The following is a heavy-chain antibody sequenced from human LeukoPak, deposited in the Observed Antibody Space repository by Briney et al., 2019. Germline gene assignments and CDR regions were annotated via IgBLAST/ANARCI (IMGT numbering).Heavy chain of an antibody. J-gene: IGHJ5*02. Sequence: ASVKVSCKASGGTFSSYAISWVRQAPGQGLEWMGGIIPIFGTANYAQKFQGRVTITTDESTSTAYMELSSLRSEDTAVYYCARDRPYSSSSYGWFDPWGQGTLVTVSS. CDR3: ARDRPYSSSSYGWFDP. CDR1: GGTFSSYA. V-gene: IGHV1-69*05. D-gene: IGHD6-6*01. CDR2: IIPIFGTA.